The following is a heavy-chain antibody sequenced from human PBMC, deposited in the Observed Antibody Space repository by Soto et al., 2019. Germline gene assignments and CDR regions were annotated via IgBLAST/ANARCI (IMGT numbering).Heavy chain of an antibody. J-gene: IGHJ4*02. D-gene: IGHD5-12*01. CDR2: IYRDDDK. Sequence: QITLKESGPTLVKPTQTVTLTCTFSGFSLSTAVGVGWIRQPPGKALEWLVVIYRDDDKRYSTSLKSRLTITKDTSKNQVVLTMTNMDPVDTATYYCAHINVYDPYFDYWGRGTLVTVSS. V-gene: IGHV2-5*02. CDR1: GFSLSTAVG. CDR3: AHINVYDPYFDY.